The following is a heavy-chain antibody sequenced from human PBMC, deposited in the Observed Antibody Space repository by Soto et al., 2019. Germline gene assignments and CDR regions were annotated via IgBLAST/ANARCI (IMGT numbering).Heavy chain of an antibody. CDR1: GGSISSGGYY. CDR2: IYYSGST. V-gene: IGHV4-31*03. D-gene: IGHD5-18*01. J-gene: IGHJ4*02. CDR3: ARAYSDTAMEDFAPDH. Sequence: SETLSLTCTVSGGSISSGGYYWSWIRQHPGKGLEWIGYIYYSGSTYYNPSLKSRVTISVDTSKNQFSLKLSSVTAADTAVYYCARAYSDTAMEDFAPDHWGQGTLVTVSS.